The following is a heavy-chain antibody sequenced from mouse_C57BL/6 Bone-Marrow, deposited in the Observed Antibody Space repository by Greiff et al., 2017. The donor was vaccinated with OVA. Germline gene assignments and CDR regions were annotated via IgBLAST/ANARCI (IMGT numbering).Heavy chain of an antibody. CDR3: ARGSFYRGFAY. CDR1: VYTFTSYW. J-gene: IGHJ3*01. V-gene: IGHV1-64*01. CDR2: IHPNSGST. Sequence: QVQLQQPGAELVKPGASVKLSCKASVYTFTSYWMHWVKQRPGQGLEWIGMIHPNSGSTNYNEKFKSKATLTVDKSSSTAYMQLSSLTSEDSAVYYCARGSFYRGFAYWGQGTLVTVSA. D-gene: IGHD2-14*01.